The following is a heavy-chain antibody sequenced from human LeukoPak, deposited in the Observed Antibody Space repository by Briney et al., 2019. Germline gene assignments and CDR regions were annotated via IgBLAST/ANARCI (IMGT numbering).Heavy chain of an antibody. CDR2: IYPGDSDT. CDR1: GYSFTSYW. CDR3: ARFRTASSTFVRFGDFQH. D-gene: IGHD2-2*01. J-gene: IGHJ1*01. Sequence: GESLKISCKGSGYSFTSYWIGWVRQMPGKGLEWMGIIYPGDSDTRYSPSFQGQVTISADKSISTAYLQWSSLKASDTAMYYCARFRTASSTFVRFGDFQHWGQGTLVTVSS. V-gene: IGHV5-51*01.